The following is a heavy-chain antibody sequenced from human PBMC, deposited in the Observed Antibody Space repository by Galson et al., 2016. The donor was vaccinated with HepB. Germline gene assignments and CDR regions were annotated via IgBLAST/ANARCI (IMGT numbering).Heavy chain of an antibody. Sequence: SVKVSCKASGYTFTSYGISWVRQAPGQGLEWMGWISAYNGNTNYAQKLQGRVTMTTDTSTSTAYMELRSLRSDDTAVYYCARKAWVRDRGLAVAGGQEFDYWGQGTLVTVSS. V-gene: IGHV1-18*01. J-gene: IGHJ4*02. CDR2: ISAYNGNT. CDR3: ARKAWVRDRGLAVAGGQEFDY. CDR1: GYTFTSYG. D-gene: IGHD6-19*01.